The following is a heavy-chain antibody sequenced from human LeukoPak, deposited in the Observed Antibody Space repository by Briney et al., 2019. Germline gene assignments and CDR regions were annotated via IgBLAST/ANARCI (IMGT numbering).Heavy chain of an antibody. Sequence: QSGGSLRLSCAASGFTFSSYAMHWVRQAPGKGLEYVSAISSNGGSTYYANSVKGRFTISRDNSKNTLYLRMGSLRAEDMAVYYCAREVPPLGYCSSTSCYKSGGMDVWGQGTTVTVSS. V-gene: IGHV3-64*01. CDR3: AREVPPLGYCSSTSCYKSGGMDV. CDR1: GFTFSSYA. J-gene: IGHJ6*02. D-gene: IGHD2-2*02. CDR2: ISSNGGST.